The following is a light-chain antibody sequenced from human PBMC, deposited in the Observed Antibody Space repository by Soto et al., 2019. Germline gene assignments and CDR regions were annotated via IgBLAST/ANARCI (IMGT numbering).Light chain of an antibody. Sequence: QSVLTQPASVSGSPGQSITISCSGTSSDVGGYNYVSWYQQHPGKAPKLMIYDVSNRPSGLSNRFSGSKSGNTASLTISGLQAEDEADYYCSSYTSSSTPYVFGTGTKVTVL. J-gene: IGLJ1*01. CDR1: SSDVGGYNY. V-gene: IGLV2-14*01. CDR3: SSYTSSSTPYV. CDR2: DVS.